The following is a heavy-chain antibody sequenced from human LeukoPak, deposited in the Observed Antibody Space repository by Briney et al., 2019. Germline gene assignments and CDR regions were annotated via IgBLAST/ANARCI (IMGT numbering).Heavy chain of an antibody. Sequence: PSETLSLTCTVSGGSISSSSYYWGWLPQPPGKGLEWIGSIYCSGSTYYNPSLKSRVTISVDTSKNQFSLKLSSVTAADTAVYYCASSKGLAGAFDIWGQGTMVTVSS. CDR1: GGSISSSSYY. J-gene: IGHJ3*02. CDR3: ASSKGLAGAFDI. CDR2: IYCSGST. D-gene: IGHD5-12*01. V-gene: IGHV4-39*01.